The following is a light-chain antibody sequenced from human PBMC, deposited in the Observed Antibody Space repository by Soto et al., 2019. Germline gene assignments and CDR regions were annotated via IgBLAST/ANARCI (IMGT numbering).Light chain of an antibody. Sequence: SYELTQPPSVSVAPGQTASITCGGHNIGAKGVHWYQQKNPGQAPVLVVFDDRARPSAIPERFSGSNSGNTATLTISRVEAGDESDYYCQVWHSTSVRVFGGGTQLTVL. J-gene: IGLJ2*01. CDR3: QVWHSTSVRV. CDR1: NIGAKG. CDR2: DDR. V-gene: IGLV3-21*02.